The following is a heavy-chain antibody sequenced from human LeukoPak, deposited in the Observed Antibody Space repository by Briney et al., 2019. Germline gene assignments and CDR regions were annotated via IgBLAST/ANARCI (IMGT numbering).Heavy chain of an antibody. J-gene: IGHJ6*03. V-gene: IGHV4-39*07. CDR3: ARGSVRQVYYYYYYMDV. Sequence: SETLSLTCTVSGDSISSSSSYWGWIRQPPGEGLEWIGSIYYSGSTYYNPSLKSRVTISVDTSKNQFSLKLSSVTAADTAVYYCARGSVRQVYYYYYYMDVWGKGTTVTVSS. CDR1: GDSISSSSSY. CDR2: IYYSGST.